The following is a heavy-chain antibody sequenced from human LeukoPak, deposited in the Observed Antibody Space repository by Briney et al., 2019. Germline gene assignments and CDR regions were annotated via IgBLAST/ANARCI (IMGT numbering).Heavy chain of an antibody. CDR1: GFTFSSYG. D-gene: IGHD3-3*01. V-gene: IGHV3-33*06. J-gene: IGHJ4*02. Sequence: GGSLRLSCAASGFTFSSYGMHWVRQAPGKGLEWVAVLWYGGTNKYYADSVKGRFTISRDNPKNTLSLQMNSLRVEDTAVHYCAKGGTDFWSGYIDSWGQGALVTVSS. CDR2: LWYGGTNK. CDR3: AKGGTDFWSGYIDS.